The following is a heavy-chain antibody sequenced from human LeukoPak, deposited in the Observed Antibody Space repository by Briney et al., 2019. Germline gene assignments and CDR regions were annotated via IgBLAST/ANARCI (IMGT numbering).Heavy chain of an antibody. CDR2: INHSGST. V-gene: IGHV4-34*01. CDR1: GGSFSGYY. CDR3: ARGKMRFDP. Sequence: SETLSLTCAVYGGSFSGYYWSWIRQPPGKGLEWIGEINHSGSTNYNPSLKSRVTISVDTSKNQFSLKLGSVTAADTAVYYCARGKMRFDPWGQGTLVTVSS. D-gene: IGHD5-24*01. J-gene: IGHJ5*02.